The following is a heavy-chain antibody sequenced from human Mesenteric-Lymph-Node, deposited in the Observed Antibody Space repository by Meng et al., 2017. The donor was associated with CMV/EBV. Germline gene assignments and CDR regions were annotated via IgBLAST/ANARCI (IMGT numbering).Heavy chain of an antibody. CDR2: IHPGDSDT. J-gene: IGHJ3*01. CDR1: GYTFTDFS. V-gene: IGHV5-51*01. Sequence: GGSLRLSCQGSGYTFTDFSIGWVRQMPGKGLEWMGIIHPGDSDTRYSPSFQGQVTISADKSISTAYLQWNSLRASDTAMYYCARLGYHILTGNLRGLGTFAFWGQGTMVTVSS. D-gene: IGHD3-9*01. CDR3: ARLGYHILTGNLRGLGTFAF.